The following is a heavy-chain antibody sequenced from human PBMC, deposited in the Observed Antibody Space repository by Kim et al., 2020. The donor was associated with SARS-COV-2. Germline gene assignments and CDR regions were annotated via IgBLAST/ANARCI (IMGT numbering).Heavy chain of an antibody. V-gene: IGHV1-69*04. Sequence: ANYAQTCRGRVTIDADKSTSTAYMELSSLRSEDTAVYYCARDLEEGWFDPWGQGTLVTVSS. CDR2: A. CDR3: ARDLEEGWFDP. J-gene: IGHJ5*02.